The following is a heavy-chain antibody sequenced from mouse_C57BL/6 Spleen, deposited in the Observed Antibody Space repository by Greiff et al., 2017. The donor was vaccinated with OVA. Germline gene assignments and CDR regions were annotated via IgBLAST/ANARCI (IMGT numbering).Heavy chain of an antibody. CDR2: IRLKSDNYAT. J-gene: IGHJ1*03. V-gene: IGHV6-3*01. CDR1: GFTFSNYW. D-gene: IGHD1-1*01. CDR3: TGGYYYGSSYGYFDV. Sequence: EVHLVESGGGLVQPGGSMKLSCVASGFTFSNYWMNWVRQSPEKGLEWVAQIRLKSDNYATHYAESVKGRFTISRDDSKSSVYLQMNNLRAEDTGIYYCTGGYYYGSSYGYFDVWGTGTTVTVSS.